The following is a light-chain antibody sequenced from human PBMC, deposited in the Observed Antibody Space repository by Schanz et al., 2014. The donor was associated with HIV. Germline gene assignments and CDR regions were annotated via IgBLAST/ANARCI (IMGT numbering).Light chain of an antibody. J-gene: IGLJ3*02. CDR3: ISYAGSNMLWL. CDR2: EVT. Sequence: QSALTQPPSASGSPGQSVTISCTGTSSDVGDYNYVSWYQQHPGKAPKLMIYEVTKRPSGVPDRFSGSKSGNTASLTVSGLQAEDEGDYYCISYAGSNMLWLFGGGTKLTVL. V-gene: IGLV2-8*01. CDR1: SSDVGDYNY.